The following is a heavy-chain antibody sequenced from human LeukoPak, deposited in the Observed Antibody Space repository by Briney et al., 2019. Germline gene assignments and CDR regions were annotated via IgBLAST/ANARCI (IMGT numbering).Heavy chain of an antibody. D-gene: IGHD6-19*01. CDR2: IWYDGSNK. CDR1: GFTFSSYG. Sequence: GGSLRLSCAASGFTFSSYGMHWVRQAPDKGLEWVAVIWYDGSNKYYADSVKGRFTISRDNSKNTLYLQMNSLRAEDTAVYYCAKIGIAVAQGYFDYWGQGTLVTVSS. J-gene: IGHJ4*02. V-gene: IGHV3-33*06. CDR3: AKIGIAVAQGYFDY.